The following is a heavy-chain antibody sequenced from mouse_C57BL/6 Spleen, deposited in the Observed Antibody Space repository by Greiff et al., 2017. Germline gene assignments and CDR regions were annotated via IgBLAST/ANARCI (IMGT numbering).Heavy chain of an antibody. J-gene: IGHJ4*01. CDR2: IWRGGST. CDR3: AKKEDGGNYAMGY. CDR1: GFSLTSYG. V-gene: IGHV2-5*01. Sequence: QVQLQQSGPGLVQPSQSLSITCTASGFSLTSYGVHWVRQSPGKGLEWLGVIWRGGSTDYNAAFMSRLSITKDNSKSQVFFKMNSLQAENTAIYYCAKKEDGGNYAMGYWGQGTSVTVSS.